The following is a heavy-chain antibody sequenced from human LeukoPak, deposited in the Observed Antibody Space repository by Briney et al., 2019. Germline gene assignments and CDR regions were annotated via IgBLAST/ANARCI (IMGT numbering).Heavy chain of an antibody. V-gene: IGHV1-18*01. Sequence: ASVKVSCKASGYTFTNYGISWVRQAPGQGLEWMGWISAYNGNTNYAQKLQGRVTMTTDTSTSTAYMELRSLRSDDTAVYYCAAELYGVYTDCCTFHLWGQGTLVTVSS. J-gene: IGHJ3*01. D-gene: IGHD4-17*01. CDR2: ISAYNGNT. CDR1: GYTFTNYG. CDR3: AAELYGVYTDCCTFHL.